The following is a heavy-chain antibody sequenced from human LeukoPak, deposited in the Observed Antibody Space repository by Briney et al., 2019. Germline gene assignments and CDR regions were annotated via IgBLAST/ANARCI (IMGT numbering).Heavy chain of an antibody. CDR3: ARGPVTTNYYDSSGYYYGSN. V-gene: IGHV1-18*01. J-gene: IGHJ4*02. CDR1: GYTFTSYG. Sequence: ASVKVSCKASGYTFTSYGISWVRQAPGQGLEWMGWISAYNGNTNYAQKLQGRVTMTTDTSTSTAYMELRSLRSDDTAVYYCARGPVTTNYYDSSGYYYGSNWGQGTLVTVSS. CDR2: ISAYNGNT. D-gene: IGHD3-22*01.